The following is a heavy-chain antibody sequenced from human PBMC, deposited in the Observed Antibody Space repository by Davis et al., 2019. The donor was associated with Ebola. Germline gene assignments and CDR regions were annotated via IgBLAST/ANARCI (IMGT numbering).Heavy chain of an antibody. CDR3: ARDVGWLQGTYFDY. CDR1: GGSISSAYW. J-gene: IGHJ4*02. CDR2: IFHSGST. V-gene: IGHV4-4*02. Sequence: MPSETLSLTCAVSGGSISSAYWWSWVRQPPGKGLEWIGEIFHSGSTNYNPSLKSRVTISVDKSKNQFSLRLSSVTAADTAVYYCARDVGWLQGTYFDYWGQGTLVTVSS. D-gene: IGHD5-24*01.